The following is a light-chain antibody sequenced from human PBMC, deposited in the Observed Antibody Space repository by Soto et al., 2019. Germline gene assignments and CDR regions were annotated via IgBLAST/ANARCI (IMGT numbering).Light chain of an antibody. V-gene: IGKV3-15*01. CDR2: GAY. Sequence: EIVMTQSTATLSVSPGERATLYCRASQSVSSNLAWYQQKPGQAPRLRIYGAYTRATGIPARFSGSGSGTEFTLTISGLQSEDFAVYYCQQYNNWAPLTFGQGTRLEI. CDR3: QQYNNWAPLT. CDR1: QSVSSN. J-gene: IGKJ5*01.